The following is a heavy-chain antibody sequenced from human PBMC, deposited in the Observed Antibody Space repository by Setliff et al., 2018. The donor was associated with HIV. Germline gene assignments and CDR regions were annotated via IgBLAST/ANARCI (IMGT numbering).Heavy chain of an antibody. D-gene: IGHD3-22*01. V-gene: IGHV4-4*02. CDR2: IYHSGST. CDR3: GGNGYYSIDY. J-gene: IGHJ4*02. Sequence: SETLSLTCAVSGGSISSNWWSWVRQSPGKGLEWIGEIYHSGSTHYNPSLQSRVTISVDKSKSQFSLKLNAVTAADTAVYYCGGNGYYSIDYWGQGTLVTVSS. CDR1: GGSISSNW.